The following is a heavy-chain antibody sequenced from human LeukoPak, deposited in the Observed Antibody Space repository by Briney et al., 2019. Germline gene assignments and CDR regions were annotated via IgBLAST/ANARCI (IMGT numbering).Heavy chain of an antibody. Sequence: PSETLSLTCAVYGGSFSSYYWSWIRQPPGKGLEWIGEINHSGSTNYNPSLKSRVTISGDTSKHHFSLELRSVTAADTAVYYCAISGNYFSRDAFDIWGQGTMVTVSS. V-gene: IGHV4-34*01. CDR2: INHSGST. J-gene: IGHJ3*02. D-gene: IGHD1-26*01. CDR1: GGSFSSYY. CDR3: AISGNYFSRDAFDI.